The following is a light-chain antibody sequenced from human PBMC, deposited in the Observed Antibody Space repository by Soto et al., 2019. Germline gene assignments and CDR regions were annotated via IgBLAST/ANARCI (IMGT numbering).Light chain of an antibody. Sequence: QSALTQPASVSGSPGQSITISCTGTSSDVGGYNYVSWFQQHPGKAPKLMIYEVTNRPSGVSSRFSGSKSGNTASLTISGLRSEDDGDYYCSSYTGSSTVVFGGGTKLTVL. CDR1: SSDVGGYNY. CDR3: SSYTGSSTVV. V-gene: IGLV2-14*01. CDR2: EVT. J-gene: IGLJ2*01.